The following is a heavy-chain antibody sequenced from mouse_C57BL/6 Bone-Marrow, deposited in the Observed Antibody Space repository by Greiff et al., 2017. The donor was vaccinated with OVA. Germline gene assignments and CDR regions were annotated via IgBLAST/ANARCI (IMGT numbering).Heavy chain of an antibody. Sequence: EVMLVESGGGLVKPGGSLKLSCAASGFTFSDYGMHWVRQAPEKGLEWVAYISSGSSTIYYADTVKGRFTISRDNAKNTLFLQLTRLRSEDTAMYYCARDYGSSSWYFDVWGTGTTVTVSS. CDR1: GFTFSDYG. V-gene: IGHV5-17*01. CDR2: ISSGSSTI. J-gene: IGHJ1*03. CDR3: ARDYGSSSWYFDV. D-gene: IGHD1-1*01.